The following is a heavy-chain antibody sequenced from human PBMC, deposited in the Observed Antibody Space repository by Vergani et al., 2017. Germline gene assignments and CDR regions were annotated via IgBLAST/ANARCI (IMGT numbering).Heavy chain of an antibody. CDR1: GGTFSSYA. D-gene: IGHD2-2*01. J-gene: IGHJ5*02. CDR3: ASGGDIVVVPAAKNWFDP. V-gene: IGHV1-69*01. Sequence: QVQLVQSGAEVKKPGSSVKVSCKASGGTFSSYAISWVRQAPGQGLEWVGGIIPIFGTANYAQKFQGRVTITADESTSTAYMELSSLRSEDTAVYYCASGGDIVVVPAAKNWFDPWGQGTLVTVSS. CDR2: IIPIFGTA.